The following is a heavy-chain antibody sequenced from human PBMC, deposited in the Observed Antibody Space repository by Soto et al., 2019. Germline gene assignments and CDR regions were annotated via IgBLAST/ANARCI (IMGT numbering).Heavy chain of an antibody. J-gene: IGHJ6*02. D-gene: IGHD3-3*01. CDR1: GYTLTELS. Sequence: ASVKVSCKVSGYTLTELSMHWVRQAPGKGLDWMGGFDPEDGETIYAQKFQGRVTMTEDTSTDTAYMELSSLRSEDTAVYYCATVANYDFWSGSATDGMDVWGQGTTVTVSS. CDR2: FDPEDGET. CDR3: ATVANYDFWSGSATDGMDV. V-gene: IGHV1-24*01.